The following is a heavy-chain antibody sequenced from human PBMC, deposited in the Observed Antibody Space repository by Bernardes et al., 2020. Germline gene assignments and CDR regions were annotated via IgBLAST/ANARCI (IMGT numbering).Heavy chain of an antibody. CDR1: GGSFSGYY. CDR2: INHSGST. V-gene: IGHV4-34*01. Sequence: SETLSLTCAVYGGSFSGYYWSWIRQPPGKGLEWIGEINHSGSTNYNPSLKSRVTISVDTSKNQFSLKLSSVTAADTAVYYCARGRNNAGMDVWGKGTTVTVSS. D-gene: IGHD1-20*01. CDR3: ARGRNNAGMDV. J-gene: IGHJ6*04.